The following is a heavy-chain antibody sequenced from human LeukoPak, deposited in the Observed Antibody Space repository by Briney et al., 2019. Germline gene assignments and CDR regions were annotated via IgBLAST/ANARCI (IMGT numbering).Heavy chain of an antibody. CDR3: ARALYYYGSGSYSRYYMDV. CDR2: IYYSGST. J-gene: IGHJ6*03. V-gene: IGHV4-59*01. CDR1: NGPINTYQ. Sequence: SETLSLTCTVSNGPINTYQWSWIRQPPGKGLEWIGYIYYSGSTNYNPSLKSRVTISVDTSKNQFSLKLSSVTAADTAVYYCARALYYYGSGSYSRYYMDVWGKGTTVTVSS. D-gene: IGHD3-10*01.